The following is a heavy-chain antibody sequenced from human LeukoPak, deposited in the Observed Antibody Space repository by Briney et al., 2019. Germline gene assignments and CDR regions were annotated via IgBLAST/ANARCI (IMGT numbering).Heavy chain of an antibody. D-gene: IGHD6-19*01. J-gene: IGHJ4*02. V-gene: IGHV4-61*01. CDR1: GGSVSNGSYY. Sequence: SETLSLPCTVSGGSVSNGSYYWSWIRQPPGKGLEWIGYIYYSGSTNYNPSLKSRVTISVDTSKNQFSLKLRSVTAADTAVYYCARGGGWYAFDYWGQGTLVTVSS. CDR2: IYYSGST. CDR3: ARGGGWYAFDY.